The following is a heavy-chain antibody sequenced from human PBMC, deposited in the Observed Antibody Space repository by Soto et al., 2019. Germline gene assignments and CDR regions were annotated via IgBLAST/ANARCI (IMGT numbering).Heavy chain of an antibody. CDR2: INPNSGDT. CDR3: ARDARGTRGFDEMDI. D-gene: IGHD3-9*01. J-gene: IGHJ6*02. Sequence: ASVKVSCKASGYIFTGYHIHRVRQAPGRGLEWMGWINPNSGDTEHAQNFQGRVTMTRDTSFNLVYMEMSGLMSDDTAVYYCARDARGTRGFDEMDIWGQGTTVTVSS. V-gene: IGHV1-2*02. CDR1: GYIFTGYH.